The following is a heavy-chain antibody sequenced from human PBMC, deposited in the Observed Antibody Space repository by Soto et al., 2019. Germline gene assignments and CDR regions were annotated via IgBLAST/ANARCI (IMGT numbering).Heavy chain of an antibody. Sequence: EVQFLESGGGLVQPGGSLRLSCSVSGLPFTSYSMSWVRQPPGKGLEWVSDRSNIGVTTNYADSVKGRFTVSRDNSKNTVYLQMNSLSAEDTAVYYCSKGSAASGWLTHDYWGQGTLVTVSS. V-gene: IGHV3-23*01. CDR1: GLPFTSYS. CDR2: RSNIGVTT. D-gene: IGHD3-10*01. J-gene: IGHJ4*02. CDR3: SKGSAASGWLTHDY.